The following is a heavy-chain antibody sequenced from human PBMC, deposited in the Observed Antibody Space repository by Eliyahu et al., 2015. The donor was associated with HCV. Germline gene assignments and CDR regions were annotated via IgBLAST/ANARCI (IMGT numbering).Heavy chain of an antibody. CDR3: ARPPSIITASAYYYYALGF. CDR1: GFNFNNYA. V-gene: IGHV3-23*01. Sequence: EVQLLESGGGLVQPGGSLRLSCAACGFNFNNYAXTWVRQAPGKGLEWVSVISASGARTNYADPVKGRFTISRDNSKNTLFLQMNSLRAEDTAVYYCARPPSIITASAYYYYALGFWGQGTTVTVSS. J-gene: IGHJ6*02. D-gene: IGHD3-16*01. CDR2: ISASGART.